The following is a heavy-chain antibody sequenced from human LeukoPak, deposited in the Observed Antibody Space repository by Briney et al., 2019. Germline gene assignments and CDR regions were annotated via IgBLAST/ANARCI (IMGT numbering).Heavy chain of an antibody. D-gene: IGHD4-17*01. V-gene: IGHV4-59*01. CDR3: ARGYGDYVVYAFDI. J-gene: IGHJ3*02. CDR1: GGSISSYY. CDR2: IYYSGST. Sequence: PSETLSLTCTVPGGSISSYYWSWIRQPPGKGLEWIGQIYYSGSTNYNPSLKSRVTISVDTSKNQFSLKLSSVTAADTAVYYCARGYGDYVVYAFDIWGQGTIVTVSS.